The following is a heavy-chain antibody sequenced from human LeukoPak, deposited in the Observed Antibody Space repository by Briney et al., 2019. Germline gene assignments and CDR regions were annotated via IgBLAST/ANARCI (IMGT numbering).Heavy chain of an antibody. CDR2: ISSSSSYI. V-gene: IGHV3-21*01. Sequence: PGGSLRLSCAASGFTFSSYSMNWVRQAPGKGLEWVSSISSSSSYIYYAGSVKGRFTISRDNAKTSLYLQMNSLRAEDTAVYYCARHLSGITGYTYGRGIDYWGQGTLVTVSS. CDR1: GFTFSSYS. CDR3: ARHLSGITGYTYGRGIDY. J-gene: IGHJ4*02. D-gene: IGHD5-18*01.